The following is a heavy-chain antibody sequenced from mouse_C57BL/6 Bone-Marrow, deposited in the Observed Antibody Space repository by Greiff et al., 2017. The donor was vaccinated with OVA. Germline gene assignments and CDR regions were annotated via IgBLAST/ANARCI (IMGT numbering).Heavy chain of an antibody. V-gene: IGHV3-6*01. Sequence: VQLKESGPGLVKPSQSLSLTCSVTGYSITSGYYWNWIRQFPGNKLEWMGYIRYDGSNNYNPSLKNRISITRDTSKNQFFLKLNSVTTEDTATYYCASPIYDGYYDAWFAYWGQGTLVTVSA. CDR1: GYSITSGYY. CDR2: IRYDGSN. CDR3: ASPIYDGYYDAWFAY. D-gene: IGHD2-3*01. J-gene: IGHJ3*01.